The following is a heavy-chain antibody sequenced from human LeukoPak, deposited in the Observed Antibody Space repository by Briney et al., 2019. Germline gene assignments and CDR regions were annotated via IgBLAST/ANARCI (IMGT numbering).Heavy chain of an antibody. Sequence: RPGGSLRLSCRFTFSTYYIHWVRQAPGKGLVWVSRTNPDGSSTSYADSVKGRFTISRDNAENTLYLQMNSLRAEDTAVYYCARENPPGLPKKALHWGQGTLVTVSS. J-gene: IGHJ4*02. V-gene: IGHV3-74*01. CDR3: ARENPPGLPKKALH. CDR2: TNPDGSST. CDR1: FTFSTYY.